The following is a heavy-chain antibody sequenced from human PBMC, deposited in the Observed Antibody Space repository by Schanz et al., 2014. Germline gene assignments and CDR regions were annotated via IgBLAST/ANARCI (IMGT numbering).Heavy chain of an antibody. CDR2: IMPLRGIG. V-gene: IGHV1-69*02. CDR3: TRLRRADPNGFDV. D-gene: IGHD6-19*01. J-gene: IGHJ6*02. Sequence: QVQLVQSGAEVKKPGSSVKVSCKASGGTFSSDTYSWVRQAPGQGLEWMGRIMPLRGIGNNAWKFQDRLTITADKSMNITYMELSSLGTEDTAVYYCTRLRRADPNGFDVWGQGTTVTVS. CDR1: GGTFSSDT.